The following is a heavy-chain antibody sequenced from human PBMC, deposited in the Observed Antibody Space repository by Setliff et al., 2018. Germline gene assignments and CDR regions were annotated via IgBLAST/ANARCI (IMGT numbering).Heavy chain of an antibody. V-gene: IGHV4-38-2*02. D-gene: IGHD2-21*02. CDR1: GYSISSGYY. J-gene: IGHJ4*02. CDR3: ARDGGANGGNSAFDY. CDR2: IYHSGST. Sequence: PSETLSLTCAVSGYSISSGYYWGWIRQPPGKGLEWIGSIYHSGSTYYNPSLKSRVTISVDTSKDQFSLKLSSVTAADTAVYYCARDGGANGGNSAFDYWGQGTLVTVSS.